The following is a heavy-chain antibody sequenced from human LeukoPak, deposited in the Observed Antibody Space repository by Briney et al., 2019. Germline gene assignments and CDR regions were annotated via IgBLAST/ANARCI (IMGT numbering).Heavy chain of an antibody. CDR3: AKSSPTDY. Sequence: PGGSLRLSCAASGFTFSSYAMSWVRQAPGKGLEWVAVISYDGINKYYADSVKGRFTISRDNSKSALFLQMNSLRPEDTAVYYCAKSSPTDYWGQGTLVTVSS. CDR1: GFTFSSYA. D-gene: IGHD1-26*01. J-gene: IGHJ4*02. V-gene: IGHV3-30*18. CDR2: ISYDGINK.